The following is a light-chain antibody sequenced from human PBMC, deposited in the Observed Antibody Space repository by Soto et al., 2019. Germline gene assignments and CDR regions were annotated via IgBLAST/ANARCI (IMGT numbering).Light chain of an antibody. J-gene: IGKJ5*01. CDR1: QTTSGKY. CDR3: QHYGSSPPVT. CDR2: GAS. V-gene: IGKV3-20*01. Sequence: EIVLTQSPGTLSLSPGESATLSCRTSQTTSGKYLAWYQQRPGLAPRLLVYGASRRATGIPDRFRGSGSGTDFTLTISGLEPEDVAVYFCQHYGSSPPVTFAQGTRLDVK.